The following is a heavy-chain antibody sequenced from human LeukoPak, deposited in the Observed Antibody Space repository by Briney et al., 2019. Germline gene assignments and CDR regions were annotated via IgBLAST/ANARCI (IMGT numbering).Heavy chain of an antibody. V-gene: IGHV3-7*03. Sequence: GGSLRLSCTASGFTLSGYWMSWVRQAPGKGLEWVANIKQDGSEKYYVDSVKGRFTISRDNAKNSLYLQMNSLRAEDTAVYYCAHAAIVYGSEGVDVWGQGTTVIVSS. CDR3: AHAAIVYGSEGVDV. CDR1: GFTLSGYW. CDR2: IKQDGSEK. D-gene: IGHD3-10*01. J-gene: IGHJ6*02.